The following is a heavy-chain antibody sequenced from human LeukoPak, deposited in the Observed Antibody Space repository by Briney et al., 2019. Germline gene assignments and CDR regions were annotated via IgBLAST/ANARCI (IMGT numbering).Heavy chain of an antibody. V-gene: IGHV1-18*04. CDR2: ISAYNDNT. CDR1: GYTFTGYY. Sequence: ASVKVSCKASGYTFTGYYMYWVRQAPGQGLEWMGWISAYNDNTNYAQKLQGRVTMTTDTSTSTAYMELRSLRSDDTAVYYCARVHYDILTGYSYFDYWGQGTLVTVSS. D-gene: IGHD3-9*01. CDR3: ARVHYDILTGYSYFDY. J-gene: IGHJ4*02.